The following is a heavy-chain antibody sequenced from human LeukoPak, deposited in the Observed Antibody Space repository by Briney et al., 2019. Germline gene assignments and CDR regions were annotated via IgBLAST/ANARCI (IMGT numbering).Heavy chain of an antibody. Sequence: PGGSLRLSCAASGFTFSSYAMSWVRQAPGKGLEWVSAISGSGSSTYYADSVKGRFTISRDNSKNTLYLQMNSLRAEDTAVYYCAKEGGLKVTSVTTRFDPWGQGTLVTVSS. CDR1: GFTFSSYA. J-gene: IGHJ5*02. CDR3: AKEGGLKVTSVTTRFDP. CDR2: ISGSGSST. D-gene: IGHD4-11*01. V-gene: IGHV3-23*01.